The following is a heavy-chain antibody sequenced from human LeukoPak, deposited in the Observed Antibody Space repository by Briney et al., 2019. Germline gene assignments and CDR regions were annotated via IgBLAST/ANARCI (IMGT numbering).Heavy chain of an antibody. D-gene: IGHD4-17*01. CDR3: ASHRNVYGDRTGDYYYMDV. CDR1: GGTLSSYA. CDR2: IIPIFGTA. V-gene: IGHV1-69*05. Sequence: ASVKVSCKASGGTLSSYAISWVRQAPGQGLEWMGGIIPIFGTANYAQKFQGRVTITTDESTSTAYMELSSLRSEDTAVYYCASHRNVYGDRTGDYYYMDVWGKGTTVTVSS. J-gene: IGHJ6*03.